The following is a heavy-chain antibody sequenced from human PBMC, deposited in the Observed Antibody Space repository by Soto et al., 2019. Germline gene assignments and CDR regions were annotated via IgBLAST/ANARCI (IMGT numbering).Heavy chain of an antibody. Sequence: SETLSLTCAVYGGSFSGYYWSWIRQPPRKGLEWIGEINHSGSTNYNPSLKIRVTISVDTSKNQFSLKLTSVTAADTAVYYCARVGYSSSWYRRGAFDIWGQGTMVTVSS. CDR3: ARVGYSSSWYRRGAFDI. D-gene: IGHD6-13*01. CDR2: INHSGST. V-gene: IGHV4-34*01. J-gene: IGHJ3*02. CDR1: GGSFSGYY.